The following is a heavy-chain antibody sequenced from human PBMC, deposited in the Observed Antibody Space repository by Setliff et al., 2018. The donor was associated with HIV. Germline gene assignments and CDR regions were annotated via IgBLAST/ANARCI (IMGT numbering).Heavy chain of an antibody. V-gene: IGHV4-61*02. CDR3: ARVRRRDGYNFDY. CDR1: GGSISSGSYY. J-gene: IGHJ4*02. D-gene: IGHD5-12*01. Sequence: SETLSLTCTVSGGSISSGSYYWSWIRQPAGKGLEWIGRIYTSGSTNYNPSLKSRVTISVHTSKNQFSLKLSSVTAADTAVYYCARVRRRDGYNFDYWGQGTLVTVSS. CDR2: IYTSGST.